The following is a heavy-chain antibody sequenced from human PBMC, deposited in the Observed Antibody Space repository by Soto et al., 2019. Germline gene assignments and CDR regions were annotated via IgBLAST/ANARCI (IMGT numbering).Heavy chain of an antibody. D-gene: IGHD2-2*01. Sequence: KPSETLSLTCAVYGGSLSGYYWSWIRQPPGKGLEWIGEINHSGSTNYNPSLKSRVTISVDTSKNQFSLKLSSVTAADTAVYYCARVRGHRVIVVVPAARAGMDVWAKGPRSPSP. J-gene: IGHJ6*02. CDR1: GGSLSGYY. V-gene: IGHV4-34*01. CDR2: INHSGST. CDR3: ARVRGHRVIVVVPAARAGMDV.